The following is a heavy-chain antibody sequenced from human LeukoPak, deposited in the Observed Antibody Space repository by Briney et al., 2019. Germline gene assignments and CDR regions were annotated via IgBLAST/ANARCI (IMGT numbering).Heavy chain of an antibody. Sequence: PGGSLRLSCAASGFTFSSYAMSWVRQAPGKGLEWVSAISGSGGSTYYADSVKGRFTISRDNSKNTLYLQMNSLRAEDTAVYYCAKEQFEPEMATTSDYFVYWGQGTLVTVSS. J-gene: IGHJ4*02. CDR3: AKEQFEPEMATTSDYFVY. CDR2: ISGSGGST. V-gene: IGHV3-23*01. CDR1: GFTFSSYA. D-gene: IGHD5-24*01.